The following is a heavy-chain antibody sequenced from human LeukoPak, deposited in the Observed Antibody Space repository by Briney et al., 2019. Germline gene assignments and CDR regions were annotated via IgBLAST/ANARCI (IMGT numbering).Heavy chain of an antibody. CDR1: GGSFSGYY. J-gene: IGHJ5*02. V-gene: IGHV4-34*01. CDR2: INHSGST. Sequence: SETLSLTCAVYGGSFSGYYWSWIRQPPGKGLEWIGEINHSGSTNYNPSLKSRVTISVDTYMNQFSLKLSSVTAADTAVYYCARGYYDNSGIDWFDPWGQGTLVTVSS. CDR3: ARGYYDNSGIDWFDP. D-gene: IGHD3-22*01.